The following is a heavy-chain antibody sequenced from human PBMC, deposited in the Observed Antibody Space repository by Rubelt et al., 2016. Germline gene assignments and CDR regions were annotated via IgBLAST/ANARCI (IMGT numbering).Heavy chain of an antibody. Sequence: QVQLVQSGAEVKKPGASVKVSCKASGSTFTGYYMHWVRQAPGQGLEWMGWINPNSGGTNYAQKLQGRVTMTRDTSISTAYVELSRLRSDDTAVYYCARFAIGGHSSGYLFDYWGQGTLVTVSS. V-gene: IGHV1-2*02. D-gene: IGHD3-22*01. J-gene: IGHJ4*02. CDR1: GSTFTGYY. CDR2: INPNSGGT. CDR3: ARFAIGGHSSGYLFDY.